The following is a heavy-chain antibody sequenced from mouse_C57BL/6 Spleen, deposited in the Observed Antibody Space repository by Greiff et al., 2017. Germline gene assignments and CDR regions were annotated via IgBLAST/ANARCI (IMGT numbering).Heavy chain of an antibody. CDR2: ICPNSGST. CDR1: GYTFTSYW. Sequence: QVQLQQPGAELVKPGASVKLSCKASGYTFTSYWMHWVKQRPGQGLEWIGMICPNSGSTNYNEKFKSKATLTVDKSSSTAYMQLSSLTSEDSAVYYCARGDDYDWYFDVWGKGTTVTVSS. V-gene: IGHV1-64*01. D-gene: IGHD2-4*01. J-gene: IGHJ1*03. CDR3: ARGDDYDWYFDV.